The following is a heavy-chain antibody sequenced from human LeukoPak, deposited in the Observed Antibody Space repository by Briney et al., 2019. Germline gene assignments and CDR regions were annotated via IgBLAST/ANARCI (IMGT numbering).Heavy chain of an antibody. V-gene: IGHV3-23*01. CDR1: GFIFGDYG. Sequence: GGSLRLSCAASGFIFGDYGMNWVRQAPGKGLEWVSGIGGRGGRTYYADSVQGRFTISRDNAKNSLYLQMNSLRAEDTAVYYCARAGRGNYMDVWGKGTTVTVSS. CDR3: ARAGRGNYMDV. J-gene: IGHJ6*03. D-gene: IGHD3-16*01. CDR2: IGGRGGRT.